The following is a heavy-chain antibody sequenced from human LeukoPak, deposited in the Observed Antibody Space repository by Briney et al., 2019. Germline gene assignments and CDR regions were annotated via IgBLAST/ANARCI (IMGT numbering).Heavy chain of an antibody. Sequence: KPSETLFLTCTVSGGSISSSSYYWGWIRQPPGKGLEWIGSIYYSGSTYYNPSLKSRVTISVDTSKNQFSLKLSSVTAADTAVYYCARLRDDAFDIWGQGTMVTVSS. CDR1: GGSISSSSYY. J-gene: IGHJ3*02. V-gene: IGHV4-39*01. D-gene: IGHD5-24*01. CDR2: IYYSGST. CDR3: ARLRDDAFDI.